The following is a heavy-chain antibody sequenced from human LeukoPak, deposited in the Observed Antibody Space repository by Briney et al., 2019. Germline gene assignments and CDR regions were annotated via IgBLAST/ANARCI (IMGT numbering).Heavy chain of an antibody. D-gene: IGHD6-13*01. CDR1: GFTFSSYG. J-gene: IGHJ6*02. Sequence: PGGSLRLSCAASGFTFSSYGRHWVRQAAGKGLEWVAVIWDDGSNKYYADSVKGRFTISRENSKNTLSLQMNSLRAEDTAVYYCARDLEAADQPPFRYYYYGMDAWGQGTTVTVSS. CDR2: IWDDGSNK. CDR3: ARDLEAADQPPFRYYYYGMDA. V-gene: IGHV3-33*01.